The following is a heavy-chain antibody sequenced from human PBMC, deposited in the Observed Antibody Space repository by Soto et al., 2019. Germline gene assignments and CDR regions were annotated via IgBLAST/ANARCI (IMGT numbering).Heavy chain of an antibody. D-gene: IGHD1-7*01. CDR2: VSSTRST. Sequence: SETLSLTCTVSGASITQYYWNWIRQSPGKGLEWIVSVSSTRSTVYNPSLTSRVTVSVDTSKNQFSLKLSSVTAADTAVYYCARPGGELIIFRFDYWGQGTLVTVSS. CDR3: ARPGGELIIFRFDY. J-gene: IGHJ4*02. CDR1: GASITQYY. V-gene: IGHV4-4*08.